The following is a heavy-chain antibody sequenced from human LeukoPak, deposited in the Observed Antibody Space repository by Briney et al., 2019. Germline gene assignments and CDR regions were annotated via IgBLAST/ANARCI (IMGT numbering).Heavy chain of an antibody. CDR1: GGSFSGYY. CDR2: INHSEST. Sequence: PSETLSLTCAVYGGSFSGYYWSWLRQPPGRGLEWVGEINHSESTNYNSSLTSRATISVAPSQHQCSLNLPPVTAADTPVYSCARAGNVLVVTQKKKKPFDLWGQGTLVSVSS. CDR3: ARAGNVLVVTQKKKKPFDL. D-gene: IGHD2-8*02. V-gene: IGHV4-34*01. J-gene: IGHJ4*02.